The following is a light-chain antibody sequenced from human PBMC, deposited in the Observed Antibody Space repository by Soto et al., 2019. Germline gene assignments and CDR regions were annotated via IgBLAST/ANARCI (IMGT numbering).Light chain of an antibody. CDR3: MQSVQFPRT. Sequence: DIVMTQTPLSLSVTPGQQASISCKSSQSLLSSDGKTYLSWYLQKPGHPPQLMIFEVSTHFSGVADRFSGSESGTDFTLEISRVEAEDVGVYYCMQSVQFPRTFGGGTKVEIK. V-gene: IGKV2D-29*01. CDR2: EVS. J-gene: IGKJ4*01. CDR1: QSLLSSDGKTY.